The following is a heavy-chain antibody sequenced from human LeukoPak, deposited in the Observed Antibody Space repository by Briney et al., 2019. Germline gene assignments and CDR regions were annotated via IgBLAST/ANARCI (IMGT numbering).Heavy chain of an antibody. V-gene: IGHV3-7*01. J-gene: IGHJ4*02. D-gene: IGHD1-7*01. CDR3: ATARNFRFEY. CDR1: GFPFSSYW. CDR2: IKQDGSKK. Sequence: GGSLRLSCVASGFPFSSYWMTWVRQAPGKGLEWVANIKQDGSKKSYVDSVKGRFTVSRDYAKNTLFLQMNNLRTEDTALYFCATARNFRFEYWGQGSLVIVSA.